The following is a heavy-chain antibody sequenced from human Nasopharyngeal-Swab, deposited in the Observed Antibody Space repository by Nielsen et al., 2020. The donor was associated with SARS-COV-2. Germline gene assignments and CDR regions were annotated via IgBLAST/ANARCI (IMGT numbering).Heavy chain of an antibody. J-gene: IGHJ4*02. CDR2: ISSSSSYI. CDR3: ARDRGIDGRIDY. CDR1: GFTFSSYS. V-gene: IGHV3-21*01. D-gene: IGHD6-13*01. Sequence: ETLSLTCAASGFTFSSYSMNWVRQAPGKGLEWVSSISSSSSYIYYADSVKGRFTISRDNAKNSLYLQMNSLRAEDTAVYYCARDRGIDGRIDYWGQGTLVTVSS.